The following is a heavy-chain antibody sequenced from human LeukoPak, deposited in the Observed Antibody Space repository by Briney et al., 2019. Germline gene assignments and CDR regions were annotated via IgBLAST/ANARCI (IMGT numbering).Heavy chain of an antibody. J-gene: IGHJ3*02. CDR3: AREAVYWGSFDI. D-gene: IGHD7-27*01. CDR2: IRYDGSNK. CDR1: GFTFSSYG. V-gene: IGHV3-30*02. Sequence: GGSLRLSCAASGFTFSSYGMHWVRQAPGKGLEWVAFIRYDGSNKYYADSVKGRFTISRDNSKNTLYLQMNSLRAEDAAVYYCAREAVYWGSFDIWAQGTMVTVSS.